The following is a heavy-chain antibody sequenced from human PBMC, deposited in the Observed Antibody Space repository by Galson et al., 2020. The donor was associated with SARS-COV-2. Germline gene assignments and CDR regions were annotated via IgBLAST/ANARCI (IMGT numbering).Heavy chain of an antibody. CDR2: INYSGST. D-gene: IGHD5-12*01. J-gene: IGHJ4*02. CDR1: GDSISSGGYY. V-gene: IGHV4-31*03. Sequence: SETLSLTCTVSGDSISSGGYYWSCHRQHTGKGLEWIGYINYSGSTYYNPSIKSRVTISVDTPKNQFSLKLNSVTAADTAVYYCVRGRSGYGDFDYWGQGTLVTVSS. CDR3: VRGRSGYGDFDY.